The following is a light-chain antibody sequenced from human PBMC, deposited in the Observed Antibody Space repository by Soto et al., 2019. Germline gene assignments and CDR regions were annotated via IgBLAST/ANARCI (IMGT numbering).Light chain of an antibody. CDR3: QQYGSSPPFT. CDR2: GAS. CDR1: QSVSSNY. Sequence: EIVLTQSPGTLSLSPGERATPSCRASQSVSSNYLAWYQQKPGQAPRLLIYGASNRATGIPDRFSGSVSGTGFTLTISRLEPEDFAVYFCQQYGSSPPFTFGQGTKVDIK. V-gene: IGKV3-20*01. J-gene: IGKJ2*01.